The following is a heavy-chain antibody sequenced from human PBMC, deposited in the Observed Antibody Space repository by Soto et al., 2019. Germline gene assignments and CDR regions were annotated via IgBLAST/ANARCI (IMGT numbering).Heavy chain of an antibody. CDR3: VVDTSGLLDY. CDR1: GFTFSSNG. J-gene: IGHJ4*02. D-gene: IGHD3-22*01. CDR2: IWYDGNKK. V-gene: IGHV3-33*03. Sequence: GGSLRLSCAASGFTFSSNGMHWVRQAPGKWLEWVAVIWYDGNKKYYGDSVRGRFTISRDNSKNTLYLEMNSLRAEDTAVYYCVVDTSGLLDYWGQGXQVTVYS.